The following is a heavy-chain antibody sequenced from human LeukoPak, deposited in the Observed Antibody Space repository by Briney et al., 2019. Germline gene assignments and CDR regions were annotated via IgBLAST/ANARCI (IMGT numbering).Heavy chain of an antibody. Sequence: PGGSLRLSCAASEPTFNNYAMTWVRQAPGKGLDWVSTISGSGDTTYYADSVTGRFTISRDNSKNTVFLQMNSLRADDTAVYYCARAVRAGHRPVYTYYYMDVWGKGTTVTVSS. V-gene: IGHV3-23*01. CDR2: ISGSGDTT. D-gene: IGHD5/OR15-5a*01. CDR3: ARAVRAGHRPVYTYYYMDV. J-gene: IGHJ6*03. CDR1: EPTFNNYA.